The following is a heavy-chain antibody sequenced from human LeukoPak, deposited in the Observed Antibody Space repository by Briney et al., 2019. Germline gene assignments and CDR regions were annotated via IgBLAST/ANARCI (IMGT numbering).Heavy chain of an antibody. Sequence: ASVKVSCKASGGTFSSYAISWVRQAPGQGLEWMGGIIPIFGTANYAQKFQGRVTITADESTSTAYMELSSLRSEDTAVYYCAKGPREMVRLWWFDYWGQGTLVTVSS. V-gene: IGHV1-69*13. CDR1: GGTFSSYA. CDR2: IIPIFGTA. D-gene: IGHD3-10*01. CDR3: AKGPREMVRLWWFDY. J-gene: IGHJ4*02.